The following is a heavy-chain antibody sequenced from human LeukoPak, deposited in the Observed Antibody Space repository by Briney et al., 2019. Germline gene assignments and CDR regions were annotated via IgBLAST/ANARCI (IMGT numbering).Heavy chain of an antibody. V-gene: IGHV3-74*01. D-gene: IGHD5-18*01. Sequence: GGSLRLSCAAYGFSFTDYWMHWVRQAPGKGLVWVSRISADGRMTDYEDSVKGRFTVSRDNAKNTLYLQMNRVRAEDTALYYCARGGFTYGPATLGALDIWGQGTMVPVSS. CDR2: ISADGRMT. CDR1: GFSFTDYW. J-gene: IGHJ3*02. CDR3: ARGGFTYGPATLGALDI.